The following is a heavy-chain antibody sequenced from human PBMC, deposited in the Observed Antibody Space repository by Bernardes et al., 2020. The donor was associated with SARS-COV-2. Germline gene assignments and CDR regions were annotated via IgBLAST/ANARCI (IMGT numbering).Heavy chain of an antibody. D-gene: IGHD2-21*02. J-gene: IGHJ4*02. V-gene: IGHV4-39*01. CDR3: ARHFQYLVTGDFDS. CDR1: GGSISSYYY. Sequence: ETLSLTCTVSGGSISSYYYWGWIRQPPGKGLEWIGSINYRGSTHSNPSLKSQVTISVDTSKNQFSLKLRSVSAADTAMYYCARHFQYLVTGDFDSWGQGTLVTVSS. CDR2: INYRGST.